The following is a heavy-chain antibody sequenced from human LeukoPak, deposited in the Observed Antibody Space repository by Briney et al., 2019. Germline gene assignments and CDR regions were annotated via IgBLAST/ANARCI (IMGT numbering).Heavy chain of an antibody. CDR1: GGSISSYY. CDR2: IYTSGST. J-gene: IGHJ3*02. D-gene: IGHD3-10*01. CDR3: ARGVYYGSGSYYAGSAFDI. Sequence: SETLSLTCTVSGGSISSYYWSWIRQPAGKGLEWIGRIYTSGSTNYNPSLKSRVTMSVDTSKNQFSLNLSSVTAADTAVYYCARGVYYGSGSYYAGSAFDIWGQGTMVTVSS. V-gene: IGHV4-4*07.